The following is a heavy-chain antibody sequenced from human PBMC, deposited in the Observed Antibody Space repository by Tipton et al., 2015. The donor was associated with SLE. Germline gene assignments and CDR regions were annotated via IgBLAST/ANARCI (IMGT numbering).Heavy chain of an antibody. CDR1: GGSISNYF. CDR3: ARMYGDARTNWFDL. V-gene: IGHV4-59*08. CDR2: IYYTGKT. Sequence: GLVKPSETLSLTCTFSGGSISNYFWSWIRQPPGKGLEWIGYIYYTGKTDYSPSLKSRVTISLDTSNNRFSLNLNSVTAADTAVYFCARMYGDARTNWFDLWGQGTLVTVSS. D-gene: IGHD4-17*01. J-gene: IGHJ5*02.